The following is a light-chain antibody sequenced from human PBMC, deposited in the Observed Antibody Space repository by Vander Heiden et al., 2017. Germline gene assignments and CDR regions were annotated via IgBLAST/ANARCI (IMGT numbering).Light chain of an antibody. J-gene: IGKJ4*01. CDR1: QSISSY. CDR3: QQSYSTPLT. CDR2: AAS. V-gene: IGKV1-39*01. Sequence: DIQMTQSPSSLSASVGDRVTITCRASQSISSYLNWYQQKPGKAPKLLIYAASSLQSGVPSRFSGSGAGTDVTRTSSSLQPEDCETYYCQQSYSTPLTFGGGTKVEIK.